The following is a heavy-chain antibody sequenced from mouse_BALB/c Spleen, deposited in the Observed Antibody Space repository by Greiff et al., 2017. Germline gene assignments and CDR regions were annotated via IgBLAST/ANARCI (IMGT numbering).Heavy chain of an antibody. Sequence: DVMLVESGGGLVKPGGSLKLSCAASGFTFSDYYMYWVRQTPEKRLEWVATISDGGSYTYYPDSVKGRFTISRDNAKNNLYLQMSSLKSEDTAMYYCARDRGSSYLDYWGQGTTLTVSS. J-gene: IGHJ2*01. V-gene: IGHV5-4*02. CDR1: GFTFSDYY. D-gene: IGHD1-1*01. CDR2: ISDGGSYT. CDR3: ARDRGSSYLDY.